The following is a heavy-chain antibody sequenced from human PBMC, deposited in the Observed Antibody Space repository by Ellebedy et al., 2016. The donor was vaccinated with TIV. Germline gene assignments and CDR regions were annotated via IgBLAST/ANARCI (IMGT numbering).Heavy chain of an antibody. V-gene: IGHV3-15*01. J-gene: IGHJ4*02. D-gene: IGHD3-22*01. CDR1: GFTFNNAW. Sequence: GESLKISXAASGFTFNNAWMNWVRQAPGKGLEWVGRLKRNTDGGATDYAASVKGRFTISRDDSKDTLYVQMNSLKTEDTAVYFCSTTYYYDGSGFSRFDYWGQGTLVTVSS. CDR2: LKRNTDGGAT. CDR3: STTYYYDGSGFSRFDY.